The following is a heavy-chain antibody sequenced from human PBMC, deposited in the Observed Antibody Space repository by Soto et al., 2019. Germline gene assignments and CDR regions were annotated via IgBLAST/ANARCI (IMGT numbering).Heavy chain of an antibody. Sequence: PGESLKISCKGSGYSFTSYWISWVRQMPGKGLERMGRIDPSDSYTNYSPSFQGHVTISADKSISTAYLQWSSLKASDTAMYYCARLSARDYDFWSGYSTNYYYGMDVWGQGTTVTVSS. J-gene: IGHJ6*02. D-gene: IGHD3-3*01. CDR2: IDPSDSYT. V-gene: IGHV5-10-1*01. CDR3: ARLSARDYDFWSGYSTNYYYGMDV. CDR1: GYSFTSYW.